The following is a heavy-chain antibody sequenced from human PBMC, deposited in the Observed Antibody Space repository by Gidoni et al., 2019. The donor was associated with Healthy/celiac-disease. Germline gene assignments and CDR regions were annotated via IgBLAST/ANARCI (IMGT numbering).Heavy chain of an antibody. CDR2: IYYSGSP. D-gene: IGHD2-2*01. CDR3: ARDPLYCSSTSCYSDGMDV. CDR1: GGPISSYD. J-gene: IGHJ6*04. Sequence: QVQLQESGPGLVKPSETLSLTCTVSGGPISSYDWSWIRQPPGKGLEWIGYIYYSGSPNYNPSLKSRVTISVDTSKNQFSLKLSSVTAADTAVYYCARDPLYCSSTSCYSDGMDVWGKGTTVTVSS. V-gene: IGHV4-59*01.